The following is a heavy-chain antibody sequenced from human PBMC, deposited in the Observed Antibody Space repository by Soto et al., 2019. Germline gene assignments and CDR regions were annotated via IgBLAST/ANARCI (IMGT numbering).Heavy chain of an antibody. J-gene: IGHJ5*02. Sequence: QVQLVQSGAEVKKPGSSVKVSCKASGGTFSSYAISWVRQAPGQGLEWMGGIIPIFGTANYAKKFQGRVTITADKSTSTAYMELSSLRSEDTAVYYCASGGDGYPRWWFDPWGQGALVTVSS. CDR2: IIPIFGTA. D-gene: IGHD3-16*01. CDR1: GGTFSSYA. V-gene: IGHV1-69*06. CDR3: ASGGDGYPRWWFDP.